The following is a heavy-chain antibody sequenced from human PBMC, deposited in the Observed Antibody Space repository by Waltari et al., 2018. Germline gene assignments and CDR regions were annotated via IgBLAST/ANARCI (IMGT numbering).Heavy chain of an antibody. CDR1: GGSFSGYY. J-gene: IGHJ3*02. V-gene: IGHV4-34*01. Sequence: QVQLQQWGAGLLKPSETLSLTCAVYGGSFSGYYWSWIRQPPGKGLEWIGEINHSGSTNYNPSLKSRVTISVDTSKNQFSLKLSSVTAADTAVYYCARVPPYYYGSGSYYAFDIWGQGTMVTVSS. CDR3: ARVPPYYYGSGSYYAFDI. D-gene: IGHD3-10*01. CDR2: INHSGST.